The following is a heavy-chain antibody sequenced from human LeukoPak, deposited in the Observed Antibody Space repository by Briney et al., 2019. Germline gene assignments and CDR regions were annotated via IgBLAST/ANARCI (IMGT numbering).Heavy chain of an antibody. J-gene: IGHJ2*01. Sequence: PGGSLRLFYAASGFTLGEYAMHWARQAAGEGLEWVSGISWTSGSIGYADSVKGRFTISRDNAKNSLYLQMNSLRAEDTALYYCAKGSWYFDLWGRGTLVTVSS. CDR2: ISWTSGSI. V-gene: IGHV3-9*01. CDR3: AKGSWYFDL. CDR1: GFTLGEYA.